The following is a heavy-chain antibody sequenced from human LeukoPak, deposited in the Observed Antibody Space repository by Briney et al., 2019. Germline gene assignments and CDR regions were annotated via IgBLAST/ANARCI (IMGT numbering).Heavy chain of an antibody. D-gene: IGHD3-3*01. V-gene: IGHV1-69*05. CDR1: GGTFSSYA. CDR3: AREGRGLRFLERLPHWFDP. Sequence: SVKVSCKASGGTFSSYAISWVRQAPGQGLEWMGGIIPIFGTANYAQKFQGRVTITTDESTSTAYMELSSLRSEDTAVYYCAREGRGLRFLERLPHWFDPWGQGTLVTVSS. J-gene: IGHJ5*02. CDR2: IIPIFGTA.